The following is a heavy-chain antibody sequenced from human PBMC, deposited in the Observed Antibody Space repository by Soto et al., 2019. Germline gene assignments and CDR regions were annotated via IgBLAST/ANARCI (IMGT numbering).Heavy chain of an antibody. CDR3: AGDPRQDCSGETCYYS. CDR2: IIPIFGTT. Sequence: QVQLVQSAAEVKKPGSSVKVSCKASGGTLSSYVISWVRQAPGQGLEWMGGIIPIFGTTTYGEKFQGRVTITADESTSTTYMELSSLKSEDTAVYYCAGDPRQDCSGETCYYSWGQGTLVTVSS. D-gene: IGHD2-15*01. J-gene: IGHJ4*02. V-gene: IGHV1-69*01. CDR1: GGTLSSYV.